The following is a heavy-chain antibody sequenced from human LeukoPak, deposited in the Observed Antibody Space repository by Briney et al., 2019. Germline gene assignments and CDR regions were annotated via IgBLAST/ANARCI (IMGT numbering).Heavy chain of an antibody. CDR2: ISAYNGNT. V-gene: IGHV1-18*01. Sequence: ASVKVSCKASGYTFTSYGISWVRQAPGQGLEWMGWISAYNGNTNYAQKLQGRVTMTEDTSTDTAYMELSSLRSEDTAVYYCATVPDYYDSSGYYHYFDYWGQGTLVTVSS. CDR3: ATVPDYYDSSGYYHYFDY. D-gene: IGHD3-22*01. CDR1: GYTFTSYG. J-gene: IGHJ4*02.